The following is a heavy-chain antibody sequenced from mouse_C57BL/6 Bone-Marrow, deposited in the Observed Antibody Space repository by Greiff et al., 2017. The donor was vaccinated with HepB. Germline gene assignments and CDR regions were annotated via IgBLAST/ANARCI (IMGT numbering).Heavy chain of an antibody. CDR2: IDPSDSET. D-gene: IGHD1-1*01. CDR1: GYTFTSYW. CDR3: AKHYYGSSYVSYFDY. Sequence: VQLQQPGAELVRPGSSVKLSCKASGYTFTSYWMHWVKQRPIQGLEWIGNIDPSDSETHYNQKFKDKATLTVDKSSSTAYMQLSSLTSEDSAVYYCAKHYYGSSYVSYFDYWGQGTTLTVSS. J-gene: IGHJ2*01. V-gene: IGHV1-52*01.